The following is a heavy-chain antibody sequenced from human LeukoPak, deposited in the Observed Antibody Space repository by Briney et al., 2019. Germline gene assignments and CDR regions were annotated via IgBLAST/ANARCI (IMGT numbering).Heavy chain of an antibody. Sequence: GGAPRLSCAAPGFTVSNSYMSWGRQAPGKGLGWGSIIYIAGTTYHADSVRGRLVISRDNSKNTVYLQMNSLRADDTAVYYCARGGGTAGYYCQMDVWGQGTTVTVSS. CDR3: ARGGGTAGYYCQMDV. CDR1: GFTVSNSY. CDR2: IYIAGTT. V-gene: IGHV3-66*01. J-gene: IGHJ6*02. D-gene: IGHD3-16*01.